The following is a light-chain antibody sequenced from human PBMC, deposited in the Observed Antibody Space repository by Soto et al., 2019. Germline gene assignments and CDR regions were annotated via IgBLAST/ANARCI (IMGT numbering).Light chain of an antibody. Sequence: EIVRTPAPATLSVTPVQRSTLFFRPSQSVSSNQAWYQQKPGQAPRLLIYGASTRATGTPARFSGSGSGTEFTLTISSLQSEDFAVYYCQKYIRWPLNCGGGTKVDNK. V-gene: IGKV3-15*01. J-gene: IGKJ4*01. CDR1: QSVSSN. CDR3: QKYIRWPLN. CDR2: GAS.